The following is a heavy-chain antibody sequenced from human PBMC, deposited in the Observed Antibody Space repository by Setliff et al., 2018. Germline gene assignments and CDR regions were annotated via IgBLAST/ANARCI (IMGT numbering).Heavy chain of an antibody. CDR1: GFAFTSST. V-gene: IGHV3-48*01. Sequence: GGSLRLSCAASGFAFTSSTMNWVRQAPGKGLEWISYISSSNSGMYYADSVKGRFTISRDSAKNSVYLQMNSLRAEDTAVYYCARGIGTLDISRYFDYWGQGTLVTVSS. CDR3: ARGIGTLDISRYFDY. J-gene: IGHJ4*02. CDR2: ISSSNSGM. D-gene: IGHD5-12*01.